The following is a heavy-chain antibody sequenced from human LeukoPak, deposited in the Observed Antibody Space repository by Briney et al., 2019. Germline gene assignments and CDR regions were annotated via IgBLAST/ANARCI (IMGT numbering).Heavy chain of an antibody. CDR3: ARVVIAVARSHDAFDI. D-gene: IGHD6-19*01. J-gene: IGHJ3*02. Sequence: GSLRLSCVASGFALSNYALTWVRQAPGKGLEWVSVITGSGGTTHYADSVKGRFTIPRDNSKNSLYLQMNSLRAEDTAVYYCARVVIAVARSHDAFDIWGQGTMVTVSS. CDR2: ITGSGGTT. CDR1: GFALSNYA. V-gene: IGHV3-23*01.